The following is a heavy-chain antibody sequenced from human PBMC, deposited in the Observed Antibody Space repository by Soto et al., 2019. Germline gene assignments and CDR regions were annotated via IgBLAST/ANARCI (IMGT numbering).Heavy chain of an antibody. CDR1: GASISSSRSY. CDR3: ASPRQGNYDFLSGYYALDY. J-gene: IGHJ4*02. D-gene: IGHD3-3*01. Sequence: TLSLTCTVSGASISSSRSYWGWVRQPPGKGLEWIVSFYYTGGTYSTYYNPSLKSRVTISVDTSKSQFSLNLRSVTAADAAVYYCASPRQGNYDFLSGYYALDYWGQGTLVTVSS. V-gene: IGHV4-39*01. CDR2: FYYTGGT.